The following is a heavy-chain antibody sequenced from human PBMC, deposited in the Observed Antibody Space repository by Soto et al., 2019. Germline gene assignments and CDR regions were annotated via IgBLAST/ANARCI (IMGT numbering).Heavy chain of an antibody. J-gene: IGHJ4*02. D-gene: IGHD6-19*01. CDR1: GFTFSSYA. CDR3: ARDLARLVRVPFDY. Sequence: PGGSLRLSCAASGFTFSSYAMHWVRQAPGKGLEWVAMISYDGSNKYYADSVKGRFTISRDNSKNTMYLQMNSLRAEDTAVYYCARDLARLVRVPFDYWGQGTLVTVSS. CDR2: ISYDGSNK. V-gene: IGHV3-30-3*01.